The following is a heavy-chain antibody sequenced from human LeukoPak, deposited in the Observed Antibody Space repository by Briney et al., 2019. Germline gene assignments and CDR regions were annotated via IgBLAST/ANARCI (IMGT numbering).Heavy chain of an antibody. CDR3: ARGRLVVTGVDY. Sequence: PGGSLRLSCAASGFTFSNYAMHWVRQAPGKGLEYVSTISSNGGSTYYANSVKGRFTISRDNSKNTLYLQMGSLGAEDMAVYYCARGRLVVTGVDYWGQGTLVTVSS. J-gene: IGHJ4*02. CDR2: ISSNGGST. D-gene: IGHD3-22*01. CDR1: GFTFSNYA. V-gene: IGHV3-64*01.